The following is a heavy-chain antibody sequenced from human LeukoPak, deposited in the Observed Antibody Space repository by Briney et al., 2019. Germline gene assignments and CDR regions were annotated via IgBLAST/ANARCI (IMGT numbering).Heavy chain of an antibody. J-gene: IGHJ3*02. CDR3: ARADDRADAFDI. V-gene: IGHV4-30-2*01. CDR1: GGSISSGGYS. Sequence: SETLSLTCAVSGGSISSGGYSWSWIRQPPGKGLEWIGYIYHSGSTYYNPSLKSRVTISVDGSKNQFSLKLSSVTAADTAVYYCARADDRADAFDIWGQGTMVTVSS. CDR2: IYHSGST. D-gene: IGHD3-9*01.